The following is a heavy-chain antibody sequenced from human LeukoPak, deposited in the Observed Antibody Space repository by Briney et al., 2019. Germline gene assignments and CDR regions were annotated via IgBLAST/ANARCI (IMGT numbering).Heavy chain of an antibody. V-gene: IGHV3-11*04. D-gene: IGHD3-10*01. CDR3: AKGGISTIVRGVIGYMDV. CDR2: IHSRGSTT. CDR1: GFTFTDYY. Sequence: GGSLRLSCAASGFTFTDYYMSWIRQAPGKGLEWISYIHSRGSTTYYADSVKGRFTISRGNSKNTLYLQMSSLRAEDTAVYYCAKGGISTIVRGVIGYMDVWGKGTTVTISS. J-gene: IGHJ6*03.